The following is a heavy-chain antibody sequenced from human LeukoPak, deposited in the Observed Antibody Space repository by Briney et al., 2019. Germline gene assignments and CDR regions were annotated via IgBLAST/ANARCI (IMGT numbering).Heavy chain of an antibody. D-gene: IGHD6-19*01. J-gene: IGHJ4*02. CDR3: AKIKQWLLYFDY. CDR1: GFTFRSYA. CDR2: ISGSGVST. V-gene: IGHV3-23*01. Sequence: PGGSLRLSCAASGFTFRSYAMSWVRQAPGKGLEWVSAISGSGVSTYYADSVKGRFTISRDNSKNTLYLQMNSLRAEDTAVYYCAKIKQWLLYFDYWGQGTLVTVSS.